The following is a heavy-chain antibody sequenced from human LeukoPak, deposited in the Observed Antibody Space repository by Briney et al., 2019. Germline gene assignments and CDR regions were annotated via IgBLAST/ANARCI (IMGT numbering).Heavy chain of an antibody. V-gene: IGHV3-33*01. J-gene: IGHJ1*01. Sequence: GGSLRLSCAASGFTFSSYGMHWVRQAPGKGLEWVAVIWYDGSNKYYADSVKGRFTISRDNSKNTLYLQMNSLRAEDTAVYYCARGSSSWNPAEYFQHWGQGTLVTVSS. D-gene: IGHD6-13*01. CDR3: ARGSSSWNPAEYFQH. CDR2: IWYDGSNK. CDR1: GFTFSSYG.